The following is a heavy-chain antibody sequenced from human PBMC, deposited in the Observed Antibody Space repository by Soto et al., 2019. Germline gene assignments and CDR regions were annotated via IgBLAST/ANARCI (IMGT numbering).Heavy chain of an antibody. J-gene: IGHJ4*02. V-gene: IGHV4-59*12. CDR3: ARGSSLSRPFDY. CDR1: GGSISSYY. D-gene: IGHD3-10*01. Sequence: SETLSLTCTVSGGSISSYYWSWIRQPPGKGLEWIGDIYYSGSTNYNPSLKSRVTISVDTSKNQFSLKLSSVTAADTAVYYCARGSSLSRPFDYWGQGPLVTVSX. CDR2: IYYSGST.